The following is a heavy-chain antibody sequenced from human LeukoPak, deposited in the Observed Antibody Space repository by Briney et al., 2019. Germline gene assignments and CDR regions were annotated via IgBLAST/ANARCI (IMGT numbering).Heavy chain of an antibody. CDR1: GGSTSSSNYY. D-gene: IGHD3-3*01. CDR3: ARLGAGPTYYDFWSGYSSFYFDY. J-gene: IGHJ4*02. V-gene: IGHV4-39*01. CDR2: IHYSGNT. Sequence: SETLSLTCTVSGGSTSSSNYYWGWIRQPPGKGLEWIGGIHYSGNTYYNPSLKSRVTISVDTSKNQFSLKLGSVTAADTAVYYCARLGAGPTYYDFWSGYSSFYFDYWGQGTLVTVSS.